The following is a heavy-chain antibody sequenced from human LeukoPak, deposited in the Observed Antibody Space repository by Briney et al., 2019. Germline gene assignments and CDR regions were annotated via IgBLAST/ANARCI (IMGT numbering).Heavy chain of an antibody. J-gene: IGHJ4*02. Sequence: GGSLRLSCAASGFTFSNYSMNWVRQAPGKGLEWISYIRSSSSTIYYADSVKGRFTISRDNVKNSVYLQMNSLRAEDTAVYYCARDSADCSSITCFPGDYWGQGTPVTVSS. V-gene: IGHV3-48*01. CDR2: IRSSSSTI. CDR1: GFTFSNYS. CDR3: ARDSADCSSITCFPGDY. D-gene: IGHD2-2*01.